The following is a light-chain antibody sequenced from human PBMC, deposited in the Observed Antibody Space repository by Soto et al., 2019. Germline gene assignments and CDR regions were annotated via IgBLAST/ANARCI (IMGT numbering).Light chain of an antibody. V-gene: IGKV2-30*01. CDR2: KIS. Sequence: DVVMTQSPLSLPVTLGQPASISCKSTQGLVYSDGNIYLNWFHQRPGQSPRRLIHKISDRDSGVPDRVSGSGSCTDFTLEISRVXXXXXXIYYCMQGTHWPFTVGQGTKLEIK. CDR1: QGLVYSDGNIY. J-gene: IGKJ2*01. CDR3: MQGTHWPFT.